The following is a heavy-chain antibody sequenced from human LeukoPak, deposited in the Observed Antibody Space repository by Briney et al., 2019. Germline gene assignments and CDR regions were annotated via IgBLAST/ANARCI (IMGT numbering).Heavy chain of an antibody. CDR2: INHSGST. CDR1: GGSFSGYY. Sequence: SETLSLTCAVYGGSFSGYYWSWIRQPPGKGLEWIGEINHSGSTNYNPSLKSRVTISVDTSKNQFSLKLSSVTAADTAVYYCARGPLYGDPPDYWGQGTLVTVSS. J-gene: IGHJ4*02. D-gene: IGHD4-17*01. V-gene: IGHV4-34*01. CDR3: ARGPLYGDPPDY.